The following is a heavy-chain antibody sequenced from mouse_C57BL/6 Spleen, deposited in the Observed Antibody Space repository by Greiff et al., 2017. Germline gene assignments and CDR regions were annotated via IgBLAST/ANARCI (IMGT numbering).Heavy chain of an antibody. CDR3: ARRYDGYPFDY. Sequence: VQLQQPGAELVKPGASVKLSCNASGYTFTSYWMHWVKQRPGQGLEWIGMIHPNSGSTNYNEKFKSKATLTVDKSSSTAYMQLSSLTSEDSAVYYCARRYDGYPFDYWGQGTTLTVSS. CDR1: GYTFTSYW. V-gene: IGHV1-64*01. J-gene: IGHJ2*01. CDR2: IHPNSGST. D-gene: IGHD2-3*01.